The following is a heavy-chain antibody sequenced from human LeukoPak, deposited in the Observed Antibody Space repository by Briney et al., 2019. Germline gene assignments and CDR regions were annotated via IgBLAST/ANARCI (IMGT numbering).Heavy chain of an antibody. D-gene: IGHD3/OR15-3a*01. CDR1: GFTFSSYA. V-gene: IGHV3-30-3*01. CDR3: ARDGPYSDY. Sequence: SGGSLRLSCAASGFTFSSYAMHWVRQAPGKGLEWVAVISYDGSNKYYADSVKGRFTISRDNSKNTLYLQMNSLRTEDTAVYYCARDGPYSDYWGQGTLVTVSS. CDR2: ISYDGSNK. J-gene: IGHJ4*02.